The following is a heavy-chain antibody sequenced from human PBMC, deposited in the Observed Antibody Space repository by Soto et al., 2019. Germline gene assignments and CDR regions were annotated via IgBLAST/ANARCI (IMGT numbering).Heavy chain of an antibody. Sequence: PGGSLRLSCAASGFTFSSYGMHWVRQAPGKGLEWVAVIWYDGSNKYYADSVKGRFTISRDNSKNTLYLQMNSLRAEDTAVYYCARGSQWLVSERFDNWGQETLVTVSS. D-gene: IGHD6-19*01. CDR3: ARGSQWLVSERFDN. J-gene: IGHJ4*02. CDR1: GFTFSSYG. CDR2: IWYDGSNK. V-gene: IGHV3-33*01.